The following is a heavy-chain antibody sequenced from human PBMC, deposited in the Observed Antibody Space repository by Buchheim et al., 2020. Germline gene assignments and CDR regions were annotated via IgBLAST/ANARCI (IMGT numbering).Heavy chain of an antibody. Sequence: QVQLVESGGGVVQPGRSLRLSCAASGFTFSSYGMHWVRQAPGKGLEWVAVIWYDGSNKYYVDSVKGRFTISRDNSKNTLYLQMNSLRAEDTAVYYCARELLSGLSAYYDFWSGYYGVDYWCQGTL. V-gene: IGHV3-33*01. CDR3: ARELLSGLSAYYDFWSGYYGVDY. D-gene: IGHD3-3*01. J-gene: IGHJ4*02. CDR2: IWYDGSNK. CDR1: GFTFSSYG.